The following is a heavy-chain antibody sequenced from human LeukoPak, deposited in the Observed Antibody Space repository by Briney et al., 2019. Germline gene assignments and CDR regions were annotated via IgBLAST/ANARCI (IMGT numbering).Heavy chain of an antibody. D-gene: IGHD1-26*01. J-gene: IGHJ3*02. CDR1: GFTFNTYW. CDR2: IYSDGSRT. CDR3: ARSGRGGAFDI. Sequence: PGGSLRLSCAASGFTFNTYWMHWVRQGPGKGLVWVSRIYSDGSRTTYADSVRGRFTISGDNAKNTLYLQMNSLRAEDTAMYYCARSGRGGAFDIWGQGTMVTVSS. V-gene: IGHV3-74*01.